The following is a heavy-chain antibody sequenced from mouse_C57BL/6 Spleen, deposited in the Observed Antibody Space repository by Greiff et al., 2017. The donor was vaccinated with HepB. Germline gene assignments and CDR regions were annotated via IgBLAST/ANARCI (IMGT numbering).Heavy chain of an antibody. CDR3: AREGYDYTWYFDV. CDR1: GFTFSSYA. CDR2: ISDGGSYT. V-gene: IGHV5-4*01. D-gene: IGHD2-4*01. J-gene: IGHJ1*03. Sequence: DVKLVESGGGLVKPGGSLKLSCAASGFTFSSYAMSWVRQTPEKRLEWVATISDGGSYTYYPDNVKGRFTISRDNAKNNLYLQMSHLKSEDTAMYYCAREGYDYTWYFDVWGTGTTVTVSS.